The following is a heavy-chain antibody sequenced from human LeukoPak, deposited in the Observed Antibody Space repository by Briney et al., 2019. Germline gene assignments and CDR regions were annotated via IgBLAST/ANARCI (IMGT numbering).Heavy chain of an antibody. J-gene: IGHJ6*02. Sequence: ASVKVSCKVSGYTLTELSMHWVRQAPGKGLEWMGGFDPEDGETIYAQKFQGRVTMTEDTSTDTAYMELRSLRSDDTAVYYCARDQSEWYSSGWYRTYYYYYGMDVWGQGTTVTVSS. D-gene: IGHD6-19*01. CDR2: FDPEDGET. CDR3: ARDQSEWYSSGWYRTYYYYYGMDV. CDR1: GYTLTELS. V-gene: IGHV1-24*01.